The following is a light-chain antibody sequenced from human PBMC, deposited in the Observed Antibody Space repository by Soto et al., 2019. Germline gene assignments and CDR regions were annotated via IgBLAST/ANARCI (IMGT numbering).Light chain of an antibody. CDR1: QSVNNN. CDR2: GAS. V-gene: IGKV3-15*01. Sequence: ELVLTQSPATLSVSPGDGVTLSCRARQSVNNNLAWYQQKPGQAPSLLIHGASTRAAGVPARFSGSGSGTEFTLTISSLQSEDSVVYYCQEYNRRPPATFGQGTMVEIK. J-gene: IGKJ1*01. CDR3: QEYNRRPPAT.